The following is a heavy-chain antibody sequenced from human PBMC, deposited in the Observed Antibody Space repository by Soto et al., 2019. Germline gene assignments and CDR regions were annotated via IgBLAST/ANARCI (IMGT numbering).Heavy chain of an antibody. CDR2: ISYDGNNK. J-gene: IGHJ6*02. D-gene: IGHD3-22*01. V-gene: IGHV3-30*18. Sequence: PGGSLRLSCAASGITFSSYGMHWVRQAPGKGLEWVAVISYDGNNKFYADSVKGRVTISRDNSKNTLYLQMNSLRAEDTAVYFCAKDQYFDRSAYYGGAYYYYYGMDVWGQGTTVTVSS. CDR1: GITFSSYG. CDR3: AKDQYFDRSAYYGGAYYYYYGMDV.